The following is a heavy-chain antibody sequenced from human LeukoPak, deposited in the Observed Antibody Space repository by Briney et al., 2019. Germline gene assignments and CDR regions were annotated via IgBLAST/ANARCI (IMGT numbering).Heavy chain of an antibody. CDR3: ARHVAARPYAFDI. CDR1: GYSFTSYW. J-gene: IGHJ3*02. Sequence: GESLKISCKGSGYSFTSYWIGWVRQMPGKGLEWMGIIYPGDSDTRYSPSFQGQVAISADKSISTAYLQWSSLKASDTAMYYCARHVAARPYAFDIWGQGTMVTVSS. V-gene: IGHV5-51*01. CDR2: IYPGDSDT. D-gene: IGHD6-6*01.